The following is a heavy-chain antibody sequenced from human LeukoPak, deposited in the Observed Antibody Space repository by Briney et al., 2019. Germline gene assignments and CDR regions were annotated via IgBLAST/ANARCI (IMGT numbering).Heavy chain of an antibody. Sequence: ASVKVSCKASDYTFTSYGITWVRQAPGQGLEWMGWISAYNGNTNYAQRLQGRVTMTTDTSTSTAYMELRSLRSDDTAVYYCARDRDYGDYNTQDLFVYWGQGTLVTVSS. D-gene: IGHD4-17*01. J-gene: IGHJ4*02. CDR3: ARDRDYGDYNTQDLFVY. V-gene: IGHV1-18*04. CDR1: DYTFTSYG. CDR2: ISAYNGNT.